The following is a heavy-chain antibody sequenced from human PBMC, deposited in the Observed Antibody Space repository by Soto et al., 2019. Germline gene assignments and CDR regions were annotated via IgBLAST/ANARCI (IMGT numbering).Heavy chain of an antibody. D-gene: IGHD3-16*01. CDR3: ARGTGRGGLTFDI. Sequence: EVQLVETGGGLIQPGGSLRLSCAASGFTVSSNYMSWVRQAPGKGLEWVSVIYSGGSTYYADSVKGRFTISRDNSKNTLDLQMSSLRAEDTAVYYCARGTGRGGLTFDIWGQGTMVTVSS. CDR2: IYSGGST. J-gene: IGHJ3*02. CDR1: GFTVSSNY. V-gene: IGHV3-53*02.